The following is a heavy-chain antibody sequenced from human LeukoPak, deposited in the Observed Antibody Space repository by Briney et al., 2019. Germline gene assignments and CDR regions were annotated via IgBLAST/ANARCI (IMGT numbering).Heavy chain of an antibody. D-gene: IGHD3-10*01. CDR2: INHSGST. CDR1: GGSFSGYY. CDR3: AREVAYGSGGYSDY. J-gene: IGHJ4*02. Sequence: PSETLSLTCAVYGGSFSGYYWSWIRQPPGKGLEWIGEINHSGSTNYNPSLKSRVTISVDTSKNQFSLKLSSVTAADTAVYYCAREVAYGSGGYSDYWGQGTLVTVSS. V-gene: IGHV4-34*01.